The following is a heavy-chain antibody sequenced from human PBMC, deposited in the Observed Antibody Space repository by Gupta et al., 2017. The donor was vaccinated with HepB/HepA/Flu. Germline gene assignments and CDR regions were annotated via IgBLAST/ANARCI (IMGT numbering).Heavy chain of an antibody. CDR1: GFSFSNYA. V-gene: IGHV3-30*18. CDR2: ISSVGSNK. Sequence: QVQLVESGGGVVQPGRSLRLSCAASGFSFSNYAMHWVRQAPGKGLEWVAVISSVGSNKYYADSVKGRFTISRDNSKNTLYLQMISLRAEDTAVYYCAKDYDSSGYLLGAFDIWGQGTMVTVSS. J-gene: IGHJ3*02. D-gene: IGHD3-22*01. CDR3: AKDYDSSGYLLGAFDI.